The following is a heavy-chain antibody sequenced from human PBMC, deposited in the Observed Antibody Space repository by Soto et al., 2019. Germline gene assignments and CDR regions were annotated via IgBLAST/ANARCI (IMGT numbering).Heavy chain of an antibody. Sequence: QLQLQESGPGLVKPSETLSLTCTVSGGSISSSSYYWGWIRQPPGKGLEWIGSIYYSGSTYYNPSLKSRVTISVDTSKNQFSLKLSSVTAADTAVYYCARHSPRYQLLCHLDYWGQGTLVTVSS. CDR2: IYYSGST. V-gene: IGHV4-39*01. D-gene: IGHD2-2*01. J-gene: IGHJ4*02. CDR3: ARHSPRYQLLCHLDY. CDR1: GGSISSSSYY.